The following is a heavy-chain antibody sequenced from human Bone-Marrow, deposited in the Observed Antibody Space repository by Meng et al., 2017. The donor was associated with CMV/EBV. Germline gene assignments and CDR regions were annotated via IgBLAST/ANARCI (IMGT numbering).Heavy chain of an antibody. CDR3: AGAPRSGSHAVSYSMNV. V-gene: IGHV1-46*01. CDR1: GYTFTSYY. Sequence: ASVKVSCKASGYTFTSYYMHWVRQAPGQGLEWMGIINPSGGSTSYAQKFQGRVTMTRDTSTSTVYMELSSLRSEDTAVYYCAGAPRSGSHAVSYSMNVWGQGTTVTVSS. D-gene: IGHD1-26*01. CDR2: INPSGGST. J-gene: IGHJ6*02.